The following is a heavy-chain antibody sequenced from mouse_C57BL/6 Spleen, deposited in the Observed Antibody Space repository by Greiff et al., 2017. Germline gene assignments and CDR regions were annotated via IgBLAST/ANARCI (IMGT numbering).Heavy chain of an antibody. D-gene: IGHD1-1*01. CDR1: GYAFTNYL. CDR3: AREGITGVYFDY. J-gene: IGHJ2*01. V-gene: IGHV1-54*01. Sequence: QVQLQQSGAELVRPGTSVKVSCKASGYAFTNYLIEWVKQRPGQGLEWIGVINPGSGGTNYNEKFKGKATLTADKSSSTAYMQLSSLTSEDSAVYFCAREGITGVYFDYWGQGTTLTVSS. CDR2: INPGSGGT.